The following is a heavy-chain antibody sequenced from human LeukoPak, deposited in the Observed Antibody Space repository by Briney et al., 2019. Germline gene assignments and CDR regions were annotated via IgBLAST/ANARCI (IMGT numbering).Heavy chain of an antibody. V-gene: IGHV3-7*04. D-gene: IGHD3-22*01. J-gene: IGHJ4*02. CDR3: AREGLRRARDRLTLWGNPDTSAQALFPFDH. CDR1: GFSFSSDR. Sequence: GGSLRLSCAASGFSFSSDRMSSVRQVPGKGLEWVANIKQDGSDEYYVDSVKGRFTISRDNTKNSLFLQMNNLRAEDTGVYFCAREGLRRARDRLTLWGNPDTSAQALFPFDHCGQGTLVTVSS. CDR2: IKQDGSDE.